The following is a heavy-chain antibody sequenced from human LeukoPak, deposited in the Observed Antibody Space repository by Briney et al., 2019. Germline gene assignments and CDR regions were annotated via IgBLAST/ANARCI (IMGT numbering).Heavy chain of an antibody. J-gene: IGHJ6*02. CDR1: GGSISSYY. Sequence: PSETLSLTCTVSGGSISSYYWSWIRQPPGKGLEWIGYIYHSGSTNYNPSLKSRVTISVDTSKNQFSLKLSSVTAADTAVYYCARATTVSMDVWGQGTTVTVSS. CDR2: IYHSGST. CDR3: ARATTVSMDV. D-gene: IGHD4-17*01. V-gene: IGHV4-59*01.